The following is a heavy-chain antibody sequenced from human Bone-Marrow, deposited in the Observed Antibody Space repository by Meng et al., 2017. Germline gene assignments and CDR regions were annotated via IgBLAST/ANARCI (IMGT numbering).Heavy chain of an antibody. CDR2: IYTSGST. CDR3: ARDHGSSSWYSAYYYYYGMDV. Sequence: GPLRLSCTVSGGSISSYFWTWIRQPAGKGLEWIGRIYTSGSTNYNPSLKSRVTMSVDTSKNQFSLKLSSVTAADTAVYYCARDHGSSSWYSAYYYYYGMDVWGQGTTVTVSS. V-gene: IGHV4-4*07. D-gene: IGHD6-13*01. J-gene: IGHJ6*02. CDR1: GGSISSYF.